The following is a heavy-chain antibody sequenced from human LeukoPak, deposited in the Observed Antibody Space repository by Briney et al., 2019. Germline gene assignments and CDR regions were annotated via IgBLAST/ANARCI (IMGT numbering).Heavy chain of an antibody. CDR2: ISSSSSYI. J-gene: IGHJ3*02. V-gene: IGHV3-21*01. Sequence: PGGSLRLSCAASGFTFSSYSMTWVRQAPGKGLEWVSSISSSSSYIYYADSVKGRFTISRDNAKNSLYLQMNSLRAEDTAVYYCARDRAVVDAFDIWGQGTMVTVSS. CDR3: ARDRAVVDAFDI. D-gene: IGHD6-19*01. CDR1: GFTFSSYS.